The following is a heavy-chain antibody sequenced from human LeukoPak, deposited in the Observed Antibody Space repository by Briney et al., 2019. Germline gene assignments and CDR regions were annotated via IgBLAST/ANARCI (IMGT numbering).Heavy chain of an antibody. D-gene: IGHD6-19*01. CDR2: IYYSGST. CDR3: ARRSSSGWHFDY. Sequence: SETLSLTCTVSGGSISSGGYYWSWIRQHPGKGLEWIGYIYYSGSTYYNPSLKSRVTISVDTSKNQFSLKVSSVTAADTAVYYCARRSSSGWHFDYWGQGTLVTVSS. J-gene: IGHJ4*02. V-gene: IGHV4-31*03. CDR1: GGSISSGGYY.